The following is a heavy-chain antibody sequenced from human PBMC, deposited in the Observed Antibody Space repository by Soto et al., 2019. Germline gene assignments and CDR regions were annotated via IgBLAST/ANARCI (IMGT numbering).Heavy chain of an antibody. J-gene: IGHJ6*02. D-gene: IGHD6-19*01. CDR1: GFTFSSYA. V-gene: IGHV3-30-3*01. CDR3: ARAYRSGWYSIWYYGMDV. Sequence: SGGSLRLSCAASGFTFSSYAMHWVRQAPGKGLEWVAVISYDGSNKYYADSVKGRFTISRDNSKNTLYLQMNSLRAEDTAVYYCARAYRSGWYSIWYYGMDVWGQGTTVTVSS. CDR2: ISYDGSNK.